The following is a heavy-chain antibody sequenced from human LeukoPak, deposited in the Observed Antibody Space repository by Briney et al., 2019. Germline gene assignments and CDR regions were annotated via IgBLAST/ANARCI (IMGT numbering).Heavy chain of an antibody. CDR3: ARGATGYSSSWGPGFDY. D-gene: IGHD6-13*01. CDR2: ISAYNGNT. J-gene: IGHJ4*02. CDR1: GGTFSSYA. Sequence: VSVKVSCKASGGTFSSYAISWVRQAPGQGLEWMGWISAYNGNTNYAQKLQGRVTMTTDTSTSTAYMELRSLRSDDTAVYYCARGATGYSSSWGPGFDYWGQGTLVTVSS. V-gene: IGHV1-18*01.